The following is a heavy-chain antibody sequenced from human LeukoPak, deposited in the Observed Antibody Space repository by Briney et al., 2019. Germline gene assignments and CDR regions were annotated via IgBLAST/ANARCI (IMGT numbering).Heavy chain of an antibody. CDR1: GYIFTSYG. V-gene: IGHV1-18*01. D-gene: IGHD6-13*01. Sequence: ASVKVSCKASGYIFTSYGISWLRQAPGQGLEWMGWISGYNGNTNYTQKLQGRVTMTIDTSTSTAYMELRSLRSDDTAVYYCARDPSSRWYLEYYGLDVWGQGTTVTVSS. CDR3: ARDPSSRWYLEYYGLDV. CDR2: ISGYNGNT. J-gene: IGHJ6*02.